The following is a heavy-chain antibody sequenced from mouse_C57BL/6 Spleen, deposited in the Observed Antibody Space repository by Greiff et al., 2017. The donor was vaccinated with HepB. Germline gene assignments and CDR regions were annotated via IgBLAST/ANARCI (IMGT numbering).Heavy chain of an antibody. CDR1: GYTFTSYW. V-gene: IGHV1-64*01. J-gene: IGHJ4*01. D-gene: IGHD2-1*01. CDR2: IHPNSGST. CDR3: ALMVTTLYYYAMDY. Sequence: VKLQQPGAELVKPGASVKLSCKASGYTFTSYWMHWVKQRPGQGLEWIGMIHPNSGSTNYNEKFKSKATLTVDKSSSTAYMQLSSLTSEDSAVYYCALMVTTLYYYAMDYWGQGTSVTVSS.